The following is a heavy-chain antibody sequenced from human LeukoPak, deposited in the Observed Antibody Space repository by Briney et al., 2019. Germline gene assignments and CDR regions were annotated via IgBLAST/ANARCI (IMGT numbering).Heavy chain of an antibody. CDR2: VHDSGST. D-gene: IGHD3-3*01. J-gene: IGHJ6*03. CDR1: GGSISSYY. V-gene: IGHV4-59*01. CDR3: ARVPYYDFWSGLDYYMDV. Sequence: PSETLSLTCTVSGGSISSYYWSWIRQPPGKGLEYIGHVHDSGSTNYNPSLKSRVTISIDTSKNQFSLKLSSVAAADTAVYYCARVPYYDFWSGLDYYMDVWGKGTTVTVSS.